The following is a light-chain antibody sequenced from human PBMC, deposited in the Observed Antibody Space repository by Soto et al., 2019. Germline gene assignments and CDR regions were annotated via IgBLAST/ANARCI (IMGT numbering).Light chain of an antibody. J-gene: IGKJ1*01. Sequence: IVLTQSPCTLSLSPGERATLSCRAIQSVTSSYLAWYQQKPGQAPRLLIFDASKRATGIPARFSGSGSGTDFTLTISSLETEDLAVYYCQHRSNWPSWTFGAGTKVDIK. CDR2: DAS. CDR3: QHRSNWPSWT. CDR1: QSVTSSY. V-gene: IGKV3-11*01.